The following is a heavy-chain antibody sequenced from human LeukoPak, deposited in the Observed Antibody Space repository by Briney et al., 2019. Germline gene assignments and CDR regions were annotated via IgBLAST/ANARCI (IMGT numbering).Heavy chain of an antibody. D-gene: IGHD3-3*01. V-gene: IGHV4-61*02. J-gene: IGHJ5*02. Sequence: PSQTLSLTCTVSAGSISSGSYYWSWIRQPAGKGLEWVGRIYTSGSTNYNPSLKSRVTISVDTSKNQFSLKLSSVTAADTAVYYCARATREDDFWSGYQSNWFDPWGQGTLVTVSS. CDR2: IYTSGST. CDR3: ARATREDDFWSGYQSNWFDP. CDR1: AGSISSGSYY.